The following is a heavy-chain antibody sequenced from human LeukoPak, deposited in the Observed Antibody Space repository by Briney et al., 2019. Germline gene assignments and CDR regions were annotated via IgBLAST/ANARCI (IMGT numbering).Heavy chain of an antibody. CDR1: GFTVSSNY. CDR2: IYSGGST. V-gene: IGHV3-53*01. CDR3: AKDWNVVVVAATPFDY. Sequence: GGSLRLSCVASGFTVSSNYMSWVRQAPGKGLEWVSVIYSGGSTYYADSVKGRFTISRDNSKNTLYLQMNSLRAEDTAVYYCAKDWNVVVVAATPFDYWGQETLVTVSS. D-gene: IGHD2-15*01. J-gene: IGHJ4*02.